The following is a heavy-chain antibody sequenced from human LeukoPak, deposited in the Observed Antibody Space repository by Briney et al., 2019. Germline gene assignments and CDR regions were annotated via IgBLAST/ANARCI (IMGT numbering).Heavy chain of an antibody. V-gene: IGHV4-31*03. D-gene: IGHD6-19*01. J-gene: IGHJ4*02. CDR3: ARHPSYSSGWYPIDY. Sequence: PSQTLSLTCTVSGGSISSGGYYWSWIRQHPGKGLEWIGYIYYSGSTYYNPSLKSRVTISVDTSKNQFSLKLSSVTAADTAVYYCARHPSYSSGWYPIDYWGQGTLVTVSS. CDR1: GGSISSGGYY. CDR2: IYYSGST.